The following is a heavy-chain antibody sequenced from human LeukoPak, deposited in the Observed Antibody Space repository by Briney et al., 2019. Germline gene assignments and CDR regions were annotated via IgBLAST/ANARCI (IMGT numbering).Heavy chain of an antibody. Sequence: GESLKISCKGSGYSFTSYWIGWVRQMPGKGLEWMGIIYPGDSDTRYSPSFQGQVTISADKSISTAYLQWSSLKASDTAMYYCARLPHYYDSSGYRYFDYWGQGTLVTVSS. D-gene: IGHD3-22*01. CDR1: GYSFTSYW. J-gene: IGHJ4*02. V-gene: IGHV5-51*01. CDR3: ARLPHYYDSSGYRYFDY. CDR2: IYPGDSDT.